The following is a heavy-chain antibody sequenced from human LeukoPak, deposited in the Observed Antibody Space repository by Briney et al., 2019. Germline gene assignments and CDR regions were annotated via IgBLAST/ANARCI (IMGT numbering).Heavy chain of an antibody. J-gene: IGHJ4*02. D-gene: IGHD5-24*01. CDR1: GGSISSHY. CDR3: ARQRDDYRKRNYFDY. V-gene: IGHV4-59*08. Sequence: PSETLPLTCPVPGGSISSHYWSWIRQPPGQGLERIGYVHSSGDANYNPSLSSRVTMSVDTSKDRLSLRLSSVTAADTAVYYCARQRDDYRKRNYFDYWGPGTLVTVSS. CDR2: VHSSGDA.